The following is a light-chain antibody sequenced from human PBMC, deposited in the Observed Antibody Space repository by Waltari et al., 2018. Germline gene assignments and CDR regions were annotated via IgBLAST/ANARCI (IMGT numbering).Light chain of an antibody. CDR2: DVS. CDR1: SSDVGTYNY. J-gene: IGLJ2*01. Sequence: QSALTQPASVSGSPGQSITISCTGTSSDVGTYNYVSWYQQHPGKAPKLMIYDVSNRPSWVPVRFSGSKSGHTASLTISGLQAEDEADYYCNSYSSSSSLVLVGGGTKLTVV. V-gene: IGLV2-14*03. CDR3: NSYSSSSSLVL.